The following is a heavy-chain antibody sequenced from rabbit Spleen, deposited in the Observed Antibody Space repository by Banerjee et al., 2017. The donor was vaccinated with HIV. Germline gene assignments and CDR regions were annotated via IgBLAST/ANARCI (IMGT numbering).Heavy chain of an antibody. J-gene: IGHJ4*01. Sequence: QSLEESGGDLVKPGASLTLTCTASGFSFNSGYYMCWVRQAPGKGLEWIACINSGSSGYTYYASWAKGRFTISKTSSTTVTLQMTSLTAADTATYFCARDLVAVIGWNFNLWSPGTLVTVS. CDR3: ARDLVAVIGWNFNL. D-gene: IGHD1-1*01. CDR2: INSGSSGYT. V-gene: IGHV1S40*01. CDR1: GFSFNSGYY.